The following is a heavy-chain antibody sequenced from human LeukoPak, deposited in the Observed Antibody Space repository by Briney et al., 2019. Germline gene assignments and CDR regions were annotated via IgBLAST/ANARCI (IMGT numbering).Heavy chain of an antibody. CDR1: GYTFTSYA. CDR2: INTNTGNP. J-gene: IGHJ4*02. Sequence: GSVKVSCKASGYTFTSYAMNWVRQAPGQGLEWMGWINTNTGNPTYAQGFTGRLVFSLDTSVSTAYLQISSLKAEDTAVYYCARDGAVAGPNFDYWGQGTLVTVSS. CDR3: ARDGAVAGPNFDY. D-gene: IGHD6-19*01. V-gene: IGHV7-4-1*02.